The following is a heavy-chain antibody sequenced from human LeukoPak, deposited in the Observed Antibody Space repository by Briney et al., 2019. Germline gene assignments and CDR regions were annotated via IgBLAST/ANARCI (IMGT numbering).Heavy chain of an antibody. CDR2: IYSGGST. CDR1: GFTVSSNY. Sequence: SGGSLRLSCAASGFTVSSNYMSWVRQAPGKGLEWVSVIYSGGSTYYADSVKGRFTISRDNSKNTLYLQMNSLRAEDTAVYYCARSGCSGGSCLFDYWGQGTLVTVSS. D-gene: IGHD2-15*01. V-gene: IGHV3-66*01. CDR3: ARSGCSGGSCLFDY. J-gene: IGHJ4*02.